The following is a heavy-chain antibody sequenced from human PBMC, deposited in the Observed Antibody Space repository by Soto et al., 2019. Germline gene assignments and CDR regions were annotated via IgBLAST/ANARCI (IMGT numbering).Heavy chain of an antibody. CDR3: ARESEDLTSNFDY. J-gene: IGHJ4*02. CDR2: ISSTTNYI. CDR1: GFTFSSYA. Sequence: GGSLRLSCAASGFTFSSYAMNWVRQAPGKGLEWVSSISSTTNYIYYADSMKGRFTVSRDNAKNSVYLEMNSLSAEDTAVYYCARESEDLTSNFDYWGQGTLVTVSS. V-gene: IGHV3-21*01.